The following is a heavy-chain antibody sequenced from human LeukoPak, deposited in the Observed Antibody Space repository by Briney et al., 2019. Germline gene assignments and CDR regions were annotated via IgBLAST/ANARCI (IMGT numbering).Heavy chain of an antibody. V-gene: IGHV3-7*01. J-gene: IGHJ5*02. D-gene: IGHD1-7*01. Sequence: SGGSLRLSCAASGFTFSSYWMTWVRQAPGKGLEWVANIKPDGSQIYYVDSVKGRFTISRDNARNSLYLQMNSLRAEDTAVYYCARDSEGVTGTTSWFDPWGQGTLVTVSS. CDR1: GFTFSSYW. CDR2: IKPDGSQI. CDR3: ARDSEGVTGTTSWFDP.